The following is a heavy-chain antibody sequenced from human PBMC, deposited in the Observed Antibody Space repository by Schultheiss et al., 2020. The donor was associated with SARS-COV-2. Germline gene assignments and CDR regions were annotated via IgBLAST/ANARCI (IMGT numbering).Heavy chain of an antibody. CDR3: ARELRGKQQPYYYYGMDV. D-gene: IGHD6-13*01. Sequence: GESLKISCAASGFTFSSYWMSWVRQAPGKGLEWVSAISSTGGSTYCADSVKGRFTISRDNSKNTLYLQMNSLRAEDTAVYYCARELRGKQQPYYYYGMDVWGQGTTDTVSS. CDR1: GFTFSSYW. V-gene: IGHV3-23*01. CDR2: ISSTGGST. J-gene: IGHJ6*02.